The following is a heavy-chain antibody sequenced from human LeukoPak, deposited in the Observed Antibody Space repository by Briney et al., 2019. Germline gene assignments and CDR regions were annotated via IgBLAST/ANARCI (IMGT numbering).Heavy chain of an antibody. CDR3: VKIPLRKSLSDAFDN. D-gene: IGHD2/OR15-2a*01. J-gene: IGHJ3*02. Sequence: GGSLRLSCAASGFTFSSYWMSWVRQAPGKGLEWVANIKQDGSEKYYVDSVKGRFTISRDNAKNSLYLQMNSLRAEDTAVYYCVKIPLRKSLSDAFDNWGQGTMVTVSS. V-gene: IGHV3-7*01. CDR1: GFTFSSYW. CDR2: IKQDGSEK.